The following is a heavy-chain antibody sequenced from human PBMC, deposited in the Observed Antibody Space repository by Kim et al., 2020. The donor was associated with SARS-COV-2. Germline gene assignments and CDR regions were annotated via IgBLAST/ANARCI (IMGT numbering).Heavy chain of an antibody. CDR3: ASPAFTSGKKPPGY. CDR1: GYTFSGNA. CDR2: INTNTGNP. J-gene: IGHJ4*02. Sequence: ASVKVSCKASGYTFSGNAINWVRQAPGQGFEWMGWINTNTGNPTYAQGFTVRFVFSLDTSVSPTYLQISGLKAEETAVYYCASPAFTSGKKPPGYWGQGTLVTVSS. D-gene: IGHD3-10*01. V-gene: IGHV7-4-1*02.